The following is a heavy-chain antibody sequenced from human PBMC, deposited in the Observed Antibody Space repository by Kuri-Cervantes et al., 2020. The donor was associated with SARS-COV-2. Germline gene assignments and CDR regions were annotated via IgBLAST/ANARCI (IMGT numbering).Heavy chain of an antibody. CDR2: IYYSGST. D-gene: IGHD2-2*01. CDR3: ARGRRGVPATVFGY. J-gene: IGHJ4*02. V-gene: IGHV4-59*01. Sequence: GSLRLSCTVSGGSISSYYWSWIRQPPGKGLEWIGYIYYSGSTNYNSSLKSRVTISVDTSKNQFSLKLSSVTAADTAVYYCARGRRGVPATVFGYWGQGTLVTVSS. CDR1: GGSISSYY.